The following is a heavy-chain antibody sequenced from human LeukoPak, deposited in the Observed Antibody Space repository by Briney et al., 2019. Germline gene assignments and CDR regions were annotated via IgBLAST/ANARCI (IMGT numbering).Heavy chain of an antibody. D-gene: IGHD2-2*01. J-gene: IGHJ4*02. CDR3: ARVKRKYQLLKPLHETPSHYFDY. CDR2: IYYSGST. CDR1: GGSITSNTYF. V-gene: IGHV4-39*07. Sequence: SETLSLTCIVSGGSITSNTYFWDWIRQTPGKGLEWIGSIYYSGSTYYNPSLKSRVTISLDTSKNQFSLKLSPVTAADTAMYYCARVKRKYQLLKPLHETPSHYFDYWGQGTLVTVSS.